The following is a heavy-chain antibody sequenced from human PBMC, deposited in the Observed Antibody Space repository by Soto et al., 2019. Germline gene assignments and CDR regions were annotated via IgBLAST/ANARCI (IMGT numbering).Heavy chain of an antibody. D-gene: IGHD4-4*01. CDR1: GGTISGYY. CDR3: ARHRRTTVAKFYLDS. Sequence: QVQLQESGPGLVKPSETLSLTCTVSGGTISGYYWSWIRQAPGKGLEWIAYIYNSGTTNYNPSLKSRVTISEDSPKNQISLKLSSVTATDTAVYYCARHRRTTVAKFYLDSWGQGALVTVSS. V-gene: IGHV4-59*08. J-gene: IGHJ4*02. CDR2: IYNSGTT.